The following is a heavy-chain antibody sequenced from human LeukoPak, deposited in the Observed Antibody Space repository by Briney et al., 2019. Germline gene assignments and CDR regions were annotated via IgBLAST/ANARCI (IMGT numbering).Heavy chain of an antibody. CDR2: IRGSGDST. J-gene: IGHJ5*02. D-gene: IGHD3/OR15-3a*01. V-gene: IGHV3-23*01. CDR1: AFTFNSYA. CDR3: ASRAAWTISP. Sequence: GGSLRLSCAASAFTFNSYAMSWVRQAPGMGLEWVSSIRGSGDSTYSADSVKGRFTISRDNSRNTLFLQMNSLRAEDTAVYYCASRAAWTISPWGQGTLVTVSS.